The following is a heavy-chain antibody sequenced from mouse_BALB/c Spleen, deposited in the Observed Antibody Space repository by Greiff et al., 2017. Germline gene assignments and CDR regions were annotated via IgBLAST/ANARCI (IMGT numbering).Heavy chain of an antibody. CDR3: ARLNYYGSSYWYFDV. CDR2: ISSGGGST. Sequence: EVKLVESGGGLVKPGGSLKLSCAASGFAFSSYDMSWVRQTPEKRLEWVAYISSGGGSTYYPDTVKGRFTISRDNAKNTLYLQMSSLKSEDTAMYYCARLNYYGSSYWYFDVWGAGTTVTVSS. D-gene: IGHD1-1*01. CDR1: GFAFSSYD. V-gene: IGHV5-12-1*01. J-gene: IGHJ1*01.